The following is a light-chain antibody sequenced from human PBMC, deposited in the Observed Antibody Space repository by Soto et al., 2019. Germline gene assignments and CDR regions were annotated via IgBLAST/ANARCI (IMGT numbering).Light chain of an antibody. CDR3: SSYTTSNTRQIV. J-gene: IGLJ1*01. CDR2: DVT. Sequence: QSVLTQPASVSGSPGQSITISCTGTSSDVGGYNYVSWYQHHPGKAPKLIIYDVTNRPPGVSNPFSGSKSGNTASLTISGLQPEDEADYYCSSYTTSNTRQIVFGTGTKVTVL. CDR1: SSDVGGYNY. V-gene: IGLV2-14*03.